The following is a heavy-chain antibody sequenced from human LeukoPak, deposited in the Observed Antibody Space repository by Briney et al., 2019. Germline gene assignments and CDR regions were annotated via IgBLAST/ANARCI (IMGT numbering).Heavy chain of an antibody. CDR2: ISGSGGST. CDR1: GFTFSSYA. D-gene: IGHD1-14*01. Sequence: PGGSLRLSCAASGFTFSSYAMSWVRQAPGKGLEWVSAISGSGGSTYYADSVKGRFTISRDNSKNTLYLQMNSLRAEDTAVYYCAKSVGGRGPTTATFDYWGQGTLVTVSS. CDR3: AKSVGGRGPTTATFDY. V-gene: IGHV3-23*01. J-gene: IGHJ4*02.